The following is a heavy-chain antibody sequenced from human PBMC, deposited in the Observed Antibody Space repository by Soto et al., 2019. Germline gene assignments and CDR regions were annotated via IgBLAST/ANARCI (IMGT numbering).Heavy chain of an antibody. Sequence: GGSLRLSCAASGFTFSSYAMSWVRQAPGKGLEWVSAISGSGGSTYYADSVKGRFTISRDNSKNTLYLQMNSLRAEDTAVYYCAKDFLGRYGDDYYYMDVWGKGTTVTVSS. D-gene: IGHD4-17*01. CDR3: AKDFLGRYGDDYYYMDV. V-gene: IGHV3-23*01. J-gene: IGHJ6*03. CDR2: ISGSGGST. CDR1: GFTFSSYA.